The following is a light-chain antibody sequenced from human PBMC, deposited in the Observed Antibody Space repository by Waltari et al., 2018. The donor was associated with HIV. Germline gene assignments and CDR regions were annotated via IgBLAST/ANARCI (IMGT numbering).Light chain of an antibody. V-gene: IGLV2-8*01. CDR1: TNDIRPPNY. Sequence: QSALTQPPSASGSPGQPVTSSCTGPTNDIRPPNYFSRYQPRPPKAPPLNLSQCKERPAGFPDRFSGSKSGNTASLTVARLQAEDEATYFCSSDGGTSDGGTNNFYLVFGGGTKLTVL. CDR2: QCK. J-gene: IGLJ2*01. CDR3: SSDGGTSDGGTNNFYLV.